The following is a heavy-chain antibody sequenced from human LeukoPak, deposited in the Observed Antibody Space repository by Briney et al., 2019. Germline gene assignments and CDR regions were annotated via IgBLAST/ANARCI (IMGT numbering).Heavy chain of an antibody. CDR3: AKEGGRDGYNSENVRYFDY. V-gene: IGHV3-23*01. CDR1: GFTFSSYA. J-gene: IGHJ4*02. Sequence: GGSLRLSCAASGFTFSSYAMSWVRQAPGKGLEWVSAISGSGGSTYYADSVKGRFTISRDNSKNTLYLQMNSLRAEDTAVYYCAKEGGRDGYNSENVRYFDYWGQGTLVTVSS. CDR2: ISGSGGST. D-gene: IGHD5-24*01.